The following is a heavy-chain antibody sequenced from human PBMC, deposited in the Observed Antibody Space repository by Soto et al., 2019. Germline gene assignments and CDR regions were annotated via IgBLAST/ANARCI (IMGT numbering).Heavy chain of an antibody. V-gene: IGHV1-69*12. CDR2: IIPIFGTT. D-gene: IGHD6-19*01. J-gene: IGHJ6*02. CDR3: ARVEAVAGIYNYHGFDV. CDR1: GGTFSNYA. Sequence: QVQLVQYGAEVKKPGSSVKVSCKASGGTFSNYAISWVRQAPGQGLEWMGGIIPIFGTTYYAQKFQGRVTIIADEHTTTAYFEMSSVRSEDTSMYYCARVEAVAGIYNYHGFDVWGQGTAVSVSS.